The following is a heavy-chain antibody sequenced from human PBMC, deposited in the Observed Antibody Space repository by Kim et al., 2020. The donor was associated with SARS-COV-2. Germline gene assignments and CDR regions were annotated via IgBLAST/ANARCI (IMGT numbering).Heavy chain of an antibody. CDR1: GGSISSYY. V-gene: IGHV4-59*13. J-gene: IGHJ5*02. D-gene: IGHD3-10*01. Sequence: SETLSLTCTVSGGSISSYYWSWIRQPPGKGLEWIGYIYYSGSTNYNPSLKSRVTISVDTSKNQFSLKLSSVTAADTDVYYCARYGSGSYYMWGFDPWGQGTLVTVSS. CDR3: ARYGSGSYYMWGFDP. CDR2: IYYSGST.